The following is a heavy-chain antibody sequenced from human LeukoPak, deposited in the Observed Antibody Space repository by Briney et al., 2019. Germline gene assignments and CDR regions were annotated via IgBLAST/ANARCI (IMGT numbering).Heavy chain of an antibody. J-gene: IGHJ2*01. V-gene: IGHV4-59*01. Sequence: SETLSLTCTVSGDSITSYYWSWIRQPPGKGLEWIGYIYYTGSTNHNPSLKSRITISIDTSKNQFSLRLTSVTAADTALYYCARLGYGGNSGVWYFDLWGRGTLVTVSS. D-gene: IGHD4-23*01. CDR3: ARLGYGGNSGVWYFDL. CDR1: GDSITSYY. CDR2: IYYTGST.